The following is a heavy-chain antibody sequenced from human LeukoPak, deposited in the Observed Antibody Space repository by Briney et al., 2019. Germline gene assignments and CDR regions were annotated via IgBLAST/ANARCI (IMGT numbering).Heavy chain of an antibody. D-gene: IGHD2-21*02. V-gene: IGHV5-51*01. CDR1: GYXFTSYW. CDR2: IYPGDSDT. J-gene: IGHJ4*02. Sequence: GESLKISCNGSGYXFTSYWICWVRQMPGKGLEWMGSIYPGDSDTRYSPSFQGQVTISADKSISTAYLQWSSLKASDTAMYYCARLDYCGGDCSTFFDYWGQGTLVTVSS. CDR3: ARLDYCGGDCSTFFDY.